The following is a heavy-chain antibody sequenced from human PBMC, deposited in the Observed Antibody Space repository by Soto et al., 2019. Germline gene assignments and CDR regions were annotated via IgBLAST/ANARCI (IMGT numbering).Heavy chain of an antibody. J-gene: IGHJ6*02. V-gene: IGHV4-34*01. CDR3: AKGEAGYYYYGMDV. CDR1: GGSLSGYY. Sequence: PSETLSLTCAVNGGSLSGYYWSWIRQSPGKGLEWIGEINHRGSSDYNPSLKSRVTLSIDASMNHVTLELTSVTAADTAVYYCAKGEAGYYYYGMDVWGQGTTVTVSS. CDR2: INHRGSS. D-gene: IGHD6-19*01.